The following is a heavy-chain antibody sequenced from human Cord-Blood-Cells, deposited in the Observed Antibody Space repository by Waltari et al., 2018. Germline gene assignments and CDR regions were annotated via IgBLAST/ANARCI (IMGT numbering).Heavy chain of an antibody. Sequence: QVQLVQSGAEVKKPGASATVSCKASGYNFTSYAMHWVRQAPGQRLEWMGWIDAGNGNTKYSQKVQGRVTITRDTSASTADIQLSRLRSEETCVYHCARDNGWGYDYWGQGPGVIVSS. J-gene: IGHJ4*02. D-gene: IGHD3-16*01. V-gene: IGHV1-3*01. CDR3: ARDNGWGYDY. CDR2: IDAGNGNT. CDR1: GYNFTSYA.